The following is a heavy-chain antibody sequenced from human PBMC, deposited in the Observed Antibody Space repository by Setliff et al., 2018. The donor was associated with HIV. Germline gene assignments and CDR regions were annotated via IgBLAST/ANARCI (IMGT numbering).Heavy chain of an antibody. D-gene: IGHD2-15*01. CDR2: FSADGSA. Sequence: SETLSLTCTVSGDSVNNDYYYWTWIRQPAAKGLEWIGRFSADGSANYNPSLKGRVTISVDTSKNQFSLKLTSVTAADTAMYHCARSGGSCPDYWGQGTLVTVSS. V-gene: IGHV4-61*02. J-gene: IGHJ4*02. CDR1: GDSVNNDYYY. CDR3: ARSGGSCPDY.